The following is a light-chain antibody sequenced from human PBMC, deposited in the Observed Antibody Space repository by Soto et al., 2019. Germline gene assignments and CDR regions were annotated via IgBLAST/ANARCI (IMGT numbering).Light chain of an antibody. Sequence: QSALTQPASLSGSPGQSITISCTGTSSDVGGYNYVSWYQQHPGKAPKLMIYDVSNRPSGVSNRFSGSKSGNTASLTISGLQAEDEDEAYCSSYRASSTPNYVFGGGTKLTVL. J-gene: IGLJ1*01. CDR3: SSYRASSTPNYV. V-gene: IGLV2-14*03. CDR2: DVS. CDR1: SSDVGGYNY.